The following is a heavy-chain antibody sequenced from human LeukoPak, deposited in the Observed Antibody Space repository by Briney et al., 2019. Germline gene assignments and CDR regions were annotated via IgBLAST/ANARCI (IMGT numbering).Heavy chain of an antibody. V-gene: IGHV3-33*06. J-gene: IGHJ4*02. D-gene: IGHD1-7*01. CDR1: GFTFSSYG. Sequence: GGSLRLSCAASGFTFSSYGMHWVRQAPGKGLEWVAVIWYDGSNKYYADSVKGRFTISSDNSKNTLYLQMNSLRAEDTAVYYCAKDLTGTTYLDYWGQGTLVTVSS. CDR3: AKDLTGTTYLDY. CDR2: IWYDGSNK.